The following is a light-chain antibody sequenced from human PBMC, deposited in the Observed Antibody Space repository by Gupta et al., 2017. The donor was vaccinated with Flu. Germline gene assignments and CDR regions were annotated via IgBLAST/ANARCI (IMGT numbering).Light chain of an antibody. CDR2: EDT. Sequence: SYDLTQPPSVSVSPGQTATISCSGDNLGNKFVSWYQQKPGQSPVFVLYEDTRRPSGIPERFAGSKSANTATLTISGTQTMDEADYYCQAWDNTAYVFGTGT. CDR3: QAWDNTAYV. CDR1: NLGNKF. V-gene: IGLV3-1*01. J-gene: IGLJ1*01.